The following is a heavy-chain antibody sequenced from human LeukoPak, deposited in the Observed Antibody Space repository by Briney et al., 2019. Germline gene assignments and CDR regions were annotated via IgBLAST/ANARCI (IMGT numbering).Heavy chain of an antibody. CDR2: ISAYNGNT. D-gene: IGHD3-9*01. Sequence: ASVKVSCKASGYTFTSYGISWVRQAPGQGLEWMGWISAYNGNTNYAQKLQGRVTMTTDTSTSTAYMELRSLRSDDTAVYYCARFYDILTGYSETPFDYWGQGTLVTVSS. CDR1: GYTFTSYG. V-gene: IGHV1-18*01. CDR3: ARFYDILTGYSETPFDY. J-gene: IGHJ4*02.